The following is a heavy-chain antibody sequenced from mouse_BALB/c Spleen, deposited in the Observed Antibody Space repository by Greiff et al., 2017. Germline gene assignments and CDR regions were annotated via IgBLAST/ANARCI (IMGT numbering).Heavy chain of an antibody. D-gene: IGHD4-1*01. CDR2: IWSDGST. Sequence: QVQLQQSGPDLVAPSQSLSITCTVSGFSLTSYGVHWVRQPPGKGLEWLVVIWSDGSTTYNSALKSRLSISKDNSKSQVFLKMNSLQTDDTAMYYCARHGWDLYYYAMDYWGQGTSVTVSS. V-gene: IGHV2-6-2*01. CDR3: ARHGWDLYYYAMDY. J-gene: IGHJ4*01. CDR1: GFSLTSYG.